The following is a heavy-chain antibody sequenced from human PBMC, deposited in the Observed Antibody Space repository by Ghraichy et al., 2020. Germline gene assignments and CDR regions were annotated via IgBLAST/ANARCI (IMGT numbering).Heavy chain of an antibody. CDR1: GGSFSGYY. J-gene: IGHJ4*02. CDR3: ARGFVLRYFDWSRIPRTYYFDY. V-gene: IGHV4-34*01. D-gene: IGHD3-9*01. CDR2: INHSGST. Sequence: SETLSLTCAVYGGSFSGYYWSWIRQPPGKGLEWIGEINHSGSTNYNPSLKSRVTISVDTSKNQFSLKLSSVTAADTAVYYCARGFVLRYFDWSRIPRTYYFDYWCKRTLVTVSS.